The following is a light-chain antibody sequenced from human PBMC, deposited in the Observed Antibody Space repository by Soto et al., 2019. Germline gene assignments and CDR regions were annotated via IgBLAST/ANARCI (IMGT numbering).Light chain of an antibody. V-gene: IGKV1-39*01. CDR3: QQSFSTPWT. Sequence: DIQMTQSPSSLSASVGDRVTISRRSSQNISRYLNWYEQKPGKVPKVLIYAASSLQSGVPLRFSGSGSGTEFTLAISSLQPEDFASYFCQQSFSTPWTFGPGTLVEIK. J-gene: IGKJ1*01. CDR1: QNISRY. CDR2: AAS.